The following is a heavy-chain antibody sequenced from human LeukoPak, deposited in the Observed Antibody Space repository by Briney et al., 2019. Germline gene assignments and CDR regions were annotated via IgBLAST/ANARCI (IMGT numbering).Heavy chain of an antibody. D-gene: IGHD1-1*01. CDR2: INYSGST. J-gene: IGHJ4*02. V-gene: IGHV4-34*01. CDR3: ARSARYNSPLHY. CDR1: GVSFSGYY. Sequence: ASETLSLTCAVYGVSFSGYYWSWIRQPPGKGLEWIGEINYSGSTNYNPSLKSRVTISVDTSKNQFSLKLSSVTAADTAVYYCARSARYNSPLHYWGQGTLVTVSS.